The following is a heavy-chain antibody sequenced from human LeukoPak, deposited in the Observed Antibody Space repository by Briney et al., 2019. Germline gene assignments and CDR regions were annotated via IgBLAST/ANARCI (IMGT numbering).Heavy chain of an antibody. CDR1: GFTFSSHA. D-gene: IGHD5-18*01. Sequence: GGSLRLSCAASGFTFSSHAMRWVRQAPGKGLEWVSAISADSYYPYYADSVQGRFTISRDNSKNTLYLQMNSLRAEDTALYYCANFVDTSMGGNDYWGQGTLVTVSS. V-gene: IGHV3-23*01. J-gene: IGHJ4*02. CDR2: ISADSYYP. CDR3: ANFVDTSMGGNDY.